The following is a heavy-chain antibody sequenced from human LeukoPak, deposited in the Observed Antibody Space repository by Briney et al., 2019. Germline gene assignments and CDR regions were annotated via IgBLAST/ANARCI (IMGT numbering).Heavy chain of an antibody. V-gene: IGHV1-2*02. D-gene: IGHD1-26*01. CDR3: ARSLGGSYPVGDY. J-gene: IGHJ4*02. CDR1: GYTFTGYY. CDR2: INPNSGGT. Sequence: ASVKVSCKASGYTFTGYYMHWVRQAPGQGLEWMGWINPNSGGTNYAQKFQGRVTMTRDTSISTAYMELSRLRSDDTAVYYCARSLGGSYPVGDYWGQGTLVTVSS.